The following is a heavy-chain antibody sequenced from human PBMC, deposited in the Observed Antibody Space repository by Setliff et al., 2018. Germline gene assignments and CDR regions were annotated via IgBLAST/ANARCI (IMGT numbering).Heavy chain of an antibody. Sequence: PGESLKISCKASGYSFSNFWIGWVRQMPGKGLEWMGIICPGDYHTRYSQSFKGQVTMSADKSINTAYLQRSNLKAADTAIYYCATSLVGATYSVYFDYWGQGAMVTVSS. J-gene: IGHJ4*02. CDR3: ATSLVGATYSVYFDY. CDR1: GYSFSNFW. CDR2: ICPGDYHT. V-gene: IGHV5-51*01. D-gene: IGHD1-26*01.